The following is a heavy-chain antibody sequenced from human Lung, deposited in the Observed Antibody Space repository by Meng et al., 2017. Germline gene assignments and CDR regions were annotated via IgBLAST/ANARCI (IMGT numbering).Heavy chain of an antibody. CDR1: GFTFSNAW. CDR3: QWLSTHPPDC. V-gene: IGHV3-15*01. Sequence: VDVVEVGGGVVEAGGSLRLSCETSGFTFSNAWMSWVRQTQGKGLEWLGRIKSKTDGETTDYAAPVKGRFSISRDDAKNTLYLQMNSLKTEDTAVYYCQWLSTHPPDCWGQGTLVTVSS. D-gene: IGHD3-22*01. J-gene: IGHJ4*02. CDR2: IKSKTDGETT.